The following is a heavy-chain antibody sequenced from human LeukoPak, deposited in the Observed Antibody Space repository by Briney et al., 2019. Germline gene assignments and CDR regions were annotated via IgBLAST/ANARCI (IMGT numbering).Heavy chain of an antibody. CDR1: GYTFTSYD. D-gene: IGHD3-10*01. Sequence: ASVKVSCKASGYTFTSYDITWVRQAPGQGLEWMGWISAYNGNTNYAQKLQGRDTLTTDTSTSTAYMELRRLRSDDTAVYYCARRMVREFFDYWGQGTRVTVSS. J-gene: IGHJ4*02. CDR2: ISAYNGNT. V-gene: IGHV1-18*01. CDR3: ARRMVREFFDY.